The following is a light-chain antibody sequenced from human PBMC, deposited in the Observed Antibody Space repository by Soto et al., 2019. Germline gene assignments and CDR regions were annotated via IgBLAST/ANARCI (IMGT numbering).Light chain of an antibody. J-gene: IGLJ1*01. CDR1: SRNMGGYNV. CDR2: EGI. V-gene: IGLV2-23*01. Sequence: QSVLTQPASVSGSPGQSITISCSGTSRNMGGYNVVSWYQQHPGKAPKVSVYEGIKRPSGVSDRFSGSTSGSTASLTISGLQAEDEAEYYCCSYVGATTYVFGSGTKVTVL. CDR3: CSYVGATTYV.